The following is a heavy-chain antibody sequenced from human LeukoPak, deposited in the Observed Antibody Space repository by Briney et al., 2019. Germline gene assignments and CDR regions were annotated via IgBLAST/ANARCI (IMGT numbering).Heavy chain of an antibody. CDR3: ARERGYGDYVGWFDP. Sequence: GGSLRLSCAAAGFTFSSYAMHWVRQAPGKGLEWVAVISYDGSNKYYADSVKGRFTISRDNSKNTLYLQMNSLRAEDTAVYYCARERGYGDYVGWFDPWGQGTLVTVSS. CDR2: ISYDGSNK. D-gene: IGHD4-17*01. CDR1: GFTFSSYA. J-gene: IGHJ5*02. V-gene: IGHV3-30*04.